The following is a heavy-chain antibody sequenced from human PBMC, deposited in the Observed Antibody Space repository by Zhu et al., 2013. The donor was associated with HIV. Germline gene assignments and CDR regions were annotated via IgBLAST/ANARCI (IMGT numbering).Heavy chain of an antibody. Sequence: QVQLVQSGTEVKKPGASVKVSCKASGYTFTGNYIHWVRQAPGQGLEWMGWINPNSGGTNYAQKFQGRVTMTRDTSISTAYMELSRLRSDDTAVYYCARVGSGAGYGMGVVGPRDHGHRLL. CDR3: ARVGSGAGYGMGV. D-gene: IGHD1-26*01. J-gene: IGHJ6*02. V-gene: IGHV1-2*02. CDR2: INPNSGGT. CDR1: GYTFTGNY.